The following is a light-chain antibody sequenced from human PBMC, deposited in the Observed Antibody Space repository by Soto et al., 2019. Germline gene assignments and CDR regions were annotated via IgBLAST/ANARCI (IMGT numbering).Light chain of an antibody. CDR1: QSVSSN. J-gene: IGKJ2*01. Sequence: EIVMTQSPATLSVSPGERATLSCRASQSVSSNLAWYQQKPGQAPRLLIYGASTRATGIPARFSGSGSGTEFTLTISSLQSXXXXXXXXXXXXXXXPYTFGQGTKLEIK. CDR2: GAS. V-gene: IGKV3-15*01. CDR3: XXXXXXXPYT.